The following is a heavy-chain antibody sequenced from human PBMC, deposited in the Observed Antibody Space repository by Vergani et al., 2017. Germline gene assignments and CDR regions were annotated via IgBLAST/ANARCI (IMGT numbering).Heavy chain of an antibody. CDR3: TRHVPSGDGACLHFDH. V-gene: IGHV5-51*01. CDR1: ESSFISNE. J-gene: IGHJ4*02. D-gene: IGHD2-21*01. CDR2: INPIDSKI. Sequence: EVMLVQSGAEVKKPGESLKISCKYSESSFISNEIAWVRQMSGKGLQWMGNINPIDSKIAYSPSFQGQAIMSLDKSITTAYLQWRSLKASDTAIYYCTRHVPSGDGACLHFDHWGQGTQVTVSS.